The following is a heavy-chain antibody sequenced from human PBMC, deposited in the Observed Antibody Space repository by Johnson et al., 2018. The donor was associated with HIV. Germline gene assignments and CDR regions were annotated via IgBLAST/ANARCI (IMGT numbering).Heavy chain of an antibody. J-gene: IGHJ3*02. Sequence: QVLLVESGGGVVQPGRSLRLSCAASGFTFSSYGMHWVRQAPGKGLEWVAVISYDGSNKYYADSVKGRFTISRDNSKNSLYLQMNSLRAEDTAVYYCARGAFLKVYVSDDAFDIWGQGTMVTVSS. V-gene: IGHV3-30*19. CDR3: ARGAFLKVYVSDDAFDI. D-gene: IGHD2-8*01. CDR2: ISYDGSNK. CDR1: GFTFSSYG.